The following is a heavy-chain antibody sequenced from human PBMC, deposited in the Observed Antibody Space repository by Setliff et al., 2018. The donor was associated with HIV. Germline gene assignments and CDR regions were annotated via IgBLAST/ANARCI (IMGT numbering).Heavy chain of an antibody. Sequence: PGGSLRLSCEASGFIFSNHDFHWVRQAAAKGLEWVAAIGTGGDTYYVDSVKGRFTISRENARNSLYLQTNSLRAGDTAVYYCAKDRVGYCSSISCPGGFDYWGQGTLVTVSS. V-gene: IGHV3-13*01. CDR1: GFIFSNHD. CDR3: AKDRVGYCSSISCPGGFDY. J-gene: IGHJ4*02. CDR2: IGTGGDT. D-gene: IGHD2-2*03.